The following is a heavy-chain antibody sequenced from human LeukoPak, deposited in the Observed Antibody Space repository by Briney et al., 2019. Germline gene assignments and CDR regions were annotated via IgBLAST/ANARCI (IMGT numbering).Heavy chain of an antibody. CDR1: GFSFNEYW. Sequence: PGGSLRLSCAASGFSFNEYWMSWVRQAPGKGLEWVANINPVGSETYYVDSVRGRFTISRDSAMNLLYLQMNSLRAEDTAMYYCAKGTLRYSSCYECWGQGTPVTVSS. D-gene: IGHD6-19*01. J-gene: IGHJ4*02. CDR2: INPVGSET. CDR3: AKGTLRYSSCYEC. V-gene: IGHV3-7*05.